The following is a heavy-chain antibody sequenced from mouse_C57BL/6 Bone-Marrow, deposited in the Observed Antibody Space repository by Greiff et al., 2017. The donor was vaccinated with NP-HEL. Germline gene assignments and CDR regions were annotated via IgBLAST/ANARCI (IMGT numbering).Heavy chain of an antibody. CDR3: ARDSLYDYDVGTWFAY. CDR1: GYAFSSSW. J-gene: IGHJ3*01. CDR2: IYPGDGDT. V-gene: IGHV1-82*01. Sequence: VQLQQSGPELVKPGASVTISCKASGYAFSSSWMNWVKQRPGKGLEWIGRIYPGDGDTNYNGKFKGKATLTADKSSSTAYMQLSSLTSEDSAVYFCARDSLYDYDVGTWFAYWGQGTLVTVSA. D-gene: IGHD2-4*01.